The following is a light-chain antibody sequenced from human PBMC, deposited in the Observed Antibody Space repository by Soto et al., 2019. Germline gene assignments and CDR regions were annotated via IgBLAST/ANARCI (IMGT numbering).Light chain of an antibody. J-gene: IGLJ7*01. CDR1: SSDVGAYNY. V-gene: IGLV2-11*01. CDR2: DVI. Sequence: QSALTQPASVSGSPGQSIAISCTGSSSDVGAYNYVSWYQQHPGKAPKLMIYDVIKRPPGVPDRFSGSKSGNTASLTISGLQADDEADYYCCSYAGTYTFVVFGGGTQLTVL. CDR3: CSYAGTYTFVV.